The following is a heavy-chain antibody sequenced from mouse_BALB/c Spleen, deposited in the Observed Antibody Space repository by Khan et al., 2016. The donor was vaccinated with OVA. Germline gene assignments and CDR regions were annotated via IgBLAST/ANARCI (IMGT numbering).Heavy chain of an antibody. Sequence: QVRLQQSGAELARPGASVKLSCKTSGYTFTSYWIHWVKQRPGQGLEWIARIYPGTDYTDYNEKFKDKATLTADKSSSTAYMHLSSLKSEDSDVYFCAREEALCHFDHWGQGTTLTVSS. CDR1: GYTFTSYW. D-gene: IGHD3-2*02. CDR3: AREEALCHFDH. V-gene: IGHV1-76*01. CDR2: IYPGTDYT. J-gene: IGHJ2*01.